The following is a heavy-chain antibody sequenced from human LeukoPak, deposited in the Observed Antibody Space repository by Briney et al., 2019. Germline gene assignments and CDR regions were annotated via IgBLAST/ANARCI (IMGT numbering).Heavy chain of an antibody. CDR2: IYPGDSDT. V-gene: IGHV5-51*01. CDR3: ARQSGDYSYYYYMDV. D-gene: IGHD2-21*02. J-gene: IGHJ6*03. CDR1: GYRSTSYW. Sequence: GESLKISCKGSGYRSTSYWIGWVRQMPGKGLEWMGIIYPGDSDTRYSPSFRGQVTISADKSISTAYLQWSSLKASYTAIYYCARQSGDYSYYYYMDVWGKGTTVTISS.